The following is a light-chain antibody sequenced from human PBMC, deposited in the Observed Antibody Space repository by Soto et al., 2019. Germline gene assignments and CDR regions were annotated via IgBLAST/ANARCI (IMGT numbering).Light chain of an antibody. CDR1: SSDVGGYNF. V-gene: IGLV2-11*01. CDR3: TSFTSTSSLYV. Sequence: QSVLTQPRSVSGSPGQSVTISCTGTSSDVGGYNFVSWYQQLPGKAPKLMIYDVTKRPSGVPDRFSGSKSGNTASLTISGLQAEDEADYFCTSFTSTSSLYVFGTGTKLTVL. J-gene: IGLJ1*01. CDR2: DVT.